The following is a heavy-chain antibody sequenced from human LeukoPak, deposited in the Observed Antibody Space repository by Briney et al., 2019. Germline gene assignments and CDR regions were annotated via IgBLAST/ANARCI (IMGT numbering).Heavy chain of an antibody. CDR1: GGSISSYY. CDR3: AKEGMIRGVIDY. J-gene: IGHJ4*02. D-gene: IGHD3-10*01. CDR2: VHTSGST. V-gene: IGHV4-4*07. Sequence: SETLSLTCTVSGGSISSYYWSWIRQPPGKGLEWIGHVHTSGSTNYNPSLKSRVTMSIDTSTNQFSLKLNSVTAADTAVYYCAKEGMIRGVIDYWGQGALVTVSS.